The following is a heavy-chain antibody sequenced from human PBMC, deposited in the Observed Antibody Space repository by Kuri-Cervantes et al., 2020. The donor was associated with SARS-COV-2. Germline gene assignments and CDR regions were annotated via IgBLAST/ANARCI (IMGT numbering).Heavy chain of an antibody. CDR1: GFTFSSYA. Sequence: GESLKISCAASGFTFSSYAMSWVRQAPGKGLEWVSAISGSGGSTCYADSVKGRFTISRDNSKNTLYLQMNSLRAEDTAVYYCARGDSSGYLYYFDYWGQGTLVTSPQ. CDR3: ARGDSSGYLYYFDY. V-gene: IGHV3-23*01. D-gene: IGHD3-22*01. CDR2: ISGSGGST. J-gene: IGHJ4*02.